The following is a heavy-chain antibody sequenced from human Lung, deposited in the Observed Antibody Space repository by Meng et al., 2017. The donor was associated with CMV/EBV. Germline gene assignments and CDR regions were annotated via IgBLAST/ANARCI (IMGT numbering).Heavy chain of an antibody. J-gene: IGHJ6*02. Sequence: GGSXRLXCTASGFTFDDFAMHWVRQSPGEGLEWVSGISGNTGFIGYADSVKGRFTISRDNAKKTLSLQINTLRAEDTALYYCTKGGGERVTFDAMDVWGQGTXVTVSS. CDR2: ISGNTGFI. V-gene: IGHV3-9*01. CDR3: TKGGGERVTFDAMDV. D-gene: IGHD2-21*02. CDR1: GFTFDDFA.